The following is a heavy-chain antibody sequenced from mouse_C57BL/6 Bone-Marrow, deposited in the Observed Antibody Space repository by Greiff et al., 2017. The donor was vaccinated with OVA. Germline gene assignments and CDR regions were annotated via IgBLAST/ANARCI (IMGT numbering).Heavy chain of an antibody. CDR3: ERSSKYDFDY. D-gene: IGHD2-14*01. CDR2: IDPSDSYT. CDR1: GYTFTSYW. Sequence: VQLQQPGAELVMPGASVKLSCKASGYTFTSYWMHWVKQSPGQGLEWIGEIDPSDSYTNYNQKFKGKSTLTVDKSSSTAFMQLSSLTSEDAAVYYCERSSKYDFDYWGQGTTLTVSS. V-gene: IGHV1-69*01. J-gene: IGHJ2*01.